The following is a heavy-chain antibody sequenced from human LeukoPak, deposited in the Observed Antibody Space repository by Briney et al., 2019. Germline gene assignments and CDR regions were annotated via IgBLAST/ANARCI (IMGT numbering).Heavy chain of an antibody. CDR1: GSTFDDYG. CDR2: INWNGGST. J-gene: IGHJ4*02. CDR3: ARNVQWELKGGALDY. Sequence: GGSLRLSCAASGSTFDDYGMSWVRQAPGKGLEWVSGINWNGGSTGYADSVKGRFTISRDNAKNSLYLQMNSLRAEDTALYYCARNVQWELKGGALDYWGQGTLVTVSS. V-gene: IGHV3-20*04. D-gene: IGHD3-10*01.